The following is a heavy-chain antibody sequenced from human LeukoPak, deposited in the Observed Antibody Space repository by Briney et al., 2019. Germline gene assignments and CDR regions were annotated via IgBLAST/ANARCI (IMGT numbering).Heavy chain of an antibody. D-gene: IGHD3-3*01. CDR3: ARASSEWPPYYMDV. V-gene: IGHV1-46*01. J-gene: IGHJ6*03. CDR2: INPSGGST. Sequence: ASVKVSCKASRYTFTSYYMHSVRQAPGQGLEWMGIINPSGGSTSYAQKFQGRVTMTRDTSTSTVYRELSSLRSQDTAVYYCARASSEWPPYYMDVWGKGTTVTISS. CDR1: RYTFTSYY.